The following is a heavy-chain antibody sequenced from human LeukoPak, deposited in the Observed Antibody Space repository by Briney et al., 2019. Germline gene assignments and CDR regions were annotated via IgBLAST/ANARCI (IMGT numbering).Heavy chain of an antibody. Sequence: SETLSRICNVSGYSISIDYYWGWIRQPPGNGLDWIGSIHQIGSTYYNPSLKSRVSILMDKSKNQFSLRLNSVTAADTAVYYCARGGTGYYDSSYYYPYWGQGTLVTVSS. J-gene: IGHJ4*02. CDR2: IHQIGST. D-gene: IGHD3-22*01. V-gene: IGHV4-38-2*02. CDR1: GYSISIDYY. CDR3: ARGGTGYYDSSYYYPY.